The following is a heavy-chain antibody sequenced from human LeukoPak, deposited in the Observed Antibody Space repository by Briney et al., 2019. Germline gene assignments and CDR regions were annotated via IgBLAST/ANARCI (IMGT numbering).Heavy chain of an antibody. CDR1: GYSISNAYY. J-gene: IGHJ5*02. CDR2: LYHSGST. Sequence: SETLSLTCTVSGYSISNAYYWGWIRPPPGKGLEWIGSLYHSGSTYYNPSLESRVTISVDTSKNQFSLKLASVTAADTAIYYCAKGAGGFSYYNWFDPWGQGTLVTVSS. CDR3: AKGAGGFSYYNWFDP. V-gene: IGHV4-38-2*02. D-gene: IGHD5-18*01.